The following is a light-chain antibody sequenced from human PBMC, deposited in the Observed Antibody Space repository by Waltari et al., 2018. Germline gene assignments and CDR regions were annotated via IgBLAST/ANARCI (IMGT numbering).Light chain of an antibody. Sequence: QSALTQPAPVSGAPGQSITISCTGTSSAVGGYNCVSCYQQYPGKAPQLMIYVLSSRSSGMSKRFDGSTSGHTAPLTISEHHAAEEADYYCSSYASTKSGVFGTGTKVTVL. CDR2: VLS. CDR3: SSYASTKSGV. V-gene: IGLV2-14*01. CDR1: SSAVGGYNC. J-gene: IGLJ1*01.